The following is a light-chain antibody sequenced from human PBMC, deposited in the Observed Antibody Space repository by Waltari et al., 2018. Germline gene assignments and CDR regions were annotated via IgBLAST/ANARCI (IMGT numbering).Light chain of an antibody. J-gene: IGLJ3*02. CDR2: KGI. Sequence: TVVTQEPSLSVSPGGTVPLTCALRAGPVSSASYTNWYQQTPGQPPRTLVYKGISRSSGVPDRFSGSILGNTAALTITGAQADDESDYYCSMYMGSGVWVFGGGTKLTVL. CDR1: AGPVSSASY. CDR3: SMYMGSGVWV. V-gene: IGLV8-61*01.